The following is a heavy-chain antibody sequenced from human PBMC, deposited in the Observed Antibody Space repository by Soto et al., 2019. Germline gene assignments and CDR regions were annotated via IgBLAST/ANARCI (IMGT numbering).Heavy chain of an antibody. D-gene: IGHD2-15*01. J-gene: IGHJ4*02. CDR3: ARDPIVVVVAVGGDTFDY. CDR1: GFTFSSYA. V-gene: IGHV3-30-3*01. CDR2: ISYDGSNK. Sequence: QVQLVESGGGVVKPGRSLRLSCAASGFTFSSYAMHWVRQAPGKGLEWVAVISYDGSNKYYADSVKGRFTISRDNSKNTLYLQMNSLRAEDTAVYYCARDPIVVVVAVGGDTFDYWGQGTLVTVSS.